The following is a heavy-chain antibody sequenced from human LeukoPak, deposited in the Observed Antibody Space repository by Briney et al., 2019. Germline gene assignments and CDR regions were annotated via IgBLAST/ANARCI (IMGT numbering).Heavy chain of an antibody. J-gene: IGHJ3*02. V-gene: IGHV4-39*01. D-gene: IGHD2-2*01. CDR2: IYYSGST. CDR3: ARRYCSSTSCGAFDI. CDR1: GGSISSSSYY. Sequence: SETLSLTCTVSGGSISSSSYYWGWIRQPPGKGLEWIGSIYYSGSTYYNPSLKSRVTISVDTSKNQFSLKLSSVTAADTAVYYCARRYCSSTSCGAFDIWGQGTMVTVSS.